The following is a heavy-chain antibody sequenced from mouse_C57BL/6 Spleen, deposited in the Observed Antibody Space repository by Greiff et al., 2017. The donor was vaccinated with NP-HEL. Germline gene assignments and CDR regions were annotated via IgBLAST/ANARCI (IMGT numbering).Heavy chain of an antibody. CDR1: GFTFSDYG. V-gene: IGHV5-17*01. J-gene: IGHJ4*01. CDR2: ISSGSSTI. D-gene: IGHD1-1*01. Sequence: EVMLVESGGGLVKPGGSLKLSCAASGFTFSDYGMHWVRQAPEKGLEWVAYISSGSSTIYYAATVKGRFTISRDNAKNTLFLQMTSLRSEDTAMYYCARSPWLRQSLYAMDYWGQGTSVTVSS. CDR3: ARSPWLRQSLYAMDY.